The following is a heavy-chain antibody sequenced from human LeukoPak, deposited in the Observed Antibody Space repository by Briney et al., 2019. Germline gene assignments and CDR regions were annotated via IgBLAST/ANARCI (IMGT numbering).Heavy chain of an antibody. J-gene: IGHJ4*02. V-gene: IGHV4-38-2*02. D-gene: IGHD6-13*01. CDR1: GYSISYGYF. Sequence: SETLSLTCSVSGYSISYGYFWAWIRQPPGKGLEWIGSVYHSGSTHYTPSFESRVTISLDTSKNHFSLKLTSVTAADTAVYFCASLTRDGYHFEWWGRGTLVTVSS. CDR3: ASLTRDGYHFEW. CDR2: VYHSGST.